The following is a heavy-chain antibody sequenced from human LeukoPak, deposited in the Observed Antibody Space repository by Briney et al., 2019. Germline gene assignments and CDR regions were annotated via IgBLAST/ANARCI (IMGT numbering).Heavy chain of an antibody. Sequence: GGSLRLSCVASGFTFSTYTMTWVRQVPGKGLHWISYITRDSGTIYYADSVRGRFTVSRDNAKSSLYLQMSSLRDEDTAVYYCAWFDSNTWIPGEPWGQGTLVTVSS. CDR1: GFTFSTYT. J-gene: IGHJ1*01. CDR2: ITRDSGTI. CDR3: AWFDSNTWIPGEP. D-gene: IGHD4-11*01. V-gene: IGHV3-48*02.